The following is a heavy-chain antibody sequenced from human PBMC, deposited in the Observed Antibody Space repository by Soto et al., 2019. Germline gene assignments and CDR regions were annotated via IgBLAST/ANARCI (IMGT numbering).Heavy chain of an antibody. J-gene: IGHJ5*02. D-gene: IGHD3-16*02. CDR2: IYWDDDK. V-gene: IGHV2-5*02. Sequence: QITLKESGPPLVKPTQTLTLTCSFSGFSLSTNGVAVGWIRQPPGQALEWLALIYWDDDKRYNPSLKSRLAITNDTSKNQGVLTMTNMEPVDTGPYYCSRRLVDDRLGNHFDPWGQGILVTVSS. CDR3: SRRLVDDRLGNHFDP. CDR1: GFSLSTNGVA.